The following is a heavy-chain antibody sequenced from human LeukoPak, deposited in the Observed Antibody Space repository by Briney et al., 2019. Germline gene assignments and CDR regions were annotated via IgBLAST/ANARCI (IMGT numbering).Heavy chain of an antibody. V-gene: IGHV3-23*01. CDR1: GFTFSSYG. CDR3: AKNWVASSWFNWFDP. D-gene: IGHD6-13*01. J-gene: IGHJ5*02. Sequence: PGGSLRLSCAASGFTFSSYGMHWVRQAPGKGLEWVSAISGSGGSTYYADSVKGRFTISRDNAKNTLYLQMNSLRAEDTAVYYCAKNWVASSWFNWFDPWGQGTLVTVSS. CDR2: ISGSGGST.